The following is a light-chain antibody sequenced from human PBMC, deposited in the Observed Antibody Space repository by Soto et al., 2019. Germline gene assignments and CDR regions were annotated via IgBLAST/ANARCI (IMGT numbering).Light chain of an antibody. CDR2: DAS. Sequence: IVMTHSPATLSVSPGGIATLSCGASQSISDTLAWHQQKPGQAPRLLIYDASNRATGIPARFSGSGSGTDFTLTISRLEPEDFAVYYCQQYGRSPKTFGQGTKVDIK. V-gene: IGKV3D-20*01. CDR3: QQYGRSPKT. CDR1: QSISDT. J-gene: IGKJ1*01.